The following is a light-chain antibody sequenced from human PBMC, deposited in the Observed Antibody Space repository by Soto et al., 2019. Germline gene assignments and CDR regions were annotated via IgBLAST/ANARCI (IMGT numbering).Light chain of an antibody. V-gene: IGLV1-40*01. CDR3: QSYDSTLRMV. CDR2: GNS. J-gene: IGLJ2*01. CDR1: SSNIGAGYD. Sequence: QSVLTQPPSVSGAPGQRVTISCTGSSSNIGAGYDVHWYQQLPGTAPKLLIYGNSNRPSGVPDRFSGSKSGTSASLAITGLQAEDEADCYCQSYDSTLRMVFGGGTQLTVL.